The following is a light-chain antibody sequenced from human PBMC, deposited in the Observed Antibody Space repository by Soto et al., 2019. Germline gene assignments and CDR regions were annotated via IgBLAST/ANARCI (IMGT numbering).Light chain of an antibody. CDR1: QSVSSSY. V-gene: IGKV3-20*01. J-gene: IGKJ2*01. Sequence: EIVLTQSPGTLSLSPGARATLSCRASQSVSSSYLAWYQQKPGQAPRLLIYGASSRATGIPARFSGSGSGTDFTLTISRLEPEDFAVYYCQQYGSSPYTFGQGTKLEIK. CDR3: QQYGSSPYT. CDR2: GAS.